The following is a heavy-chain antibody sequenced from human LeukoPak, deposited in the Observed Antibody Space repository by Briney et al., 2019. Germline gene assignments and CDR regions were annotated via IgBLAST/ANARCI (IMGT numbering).Heavy chain of an antibody. CDR2: IIPIFGTA. CDR1: GGTFSSYA. CDR3: ARSNYGDYYYYMDV. V-gene: IGHV1-69*05. Sequence: SVRVSCEASGGTFSSYAISWVRQAPGQGLEGMGGIIPIFGTANYAQTFEGGVTITTDESTSTPYMELSSLRSEDTAVYYCARSNYGDYYYYMDVWGQGTTVTVSS. J-gene: IGHJ6*03. D-gene: IGHD4-17*01.